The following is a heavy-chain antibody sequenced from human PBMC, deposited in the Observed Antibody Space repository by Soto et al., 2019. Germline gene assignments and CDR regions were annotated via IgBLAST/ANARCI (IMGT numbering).Heavy chain of an antibody. D-gene: IGHD3-16*01. CDR3: ARVRRGFNRESWSYWYNGMDV. Sequence: QVQLQQWGAGLLKPSETLSLTCAVNGGSFNDYYWAWIRQPPGKGLEWIGEIYHSGNTYYNPSLESLVIMSVDTSKKQFSLRLNSVTAADTAMYYCARVRRGFNRESWSYWYNGMDVWGQGTTVTVS. CDR1: GGSFNDYY. CDR2: IYHSGNT. V-gene: IGHV4-34*02. J-gene: IGHJ6*02.